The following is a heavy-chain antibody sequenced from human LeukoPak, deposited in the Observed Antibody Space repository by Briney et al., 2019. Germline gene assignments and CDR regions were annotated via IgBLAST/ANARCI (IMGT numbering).Heavy chain of an antibody. Sequence: SETLSLTCTVSGDSISSYYWSWIRQPPGKGLEWIGYIYTIGGTNYNPSLKSRVTISVDTSKNQFSLKLSSVTAADTAVYYCARVGYSSSTNLYYYYYYMDVWGKGTTVTVSS. CDR1: GDSISSYY. CDR3: ARVGYSSSTNLYYYYYYMDV. J-gene: IGHJ6*03. D-gene: IGHD6-6*01. V-gene: IGHV4-4*09. CDR2: IYTIGGT.